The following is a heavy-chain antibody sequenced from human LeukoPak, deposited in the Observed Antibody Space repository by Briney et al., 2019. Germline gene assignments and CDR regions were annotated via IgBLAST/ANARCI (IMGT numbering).Heavy chain of an antibody. J-gene: IGHJ4*02. CDR1: GFTFSSYS. CDR3: ASNPRPHCSGVHCPCDS. D-gene: IGHD2-15*01. Sequence: PGGSLRLSCAASGFTFSSYSMNWLRQSPGEGVEWVSAISSSSSYIHYADSVKGRFTISRDNAKNSLYLQMNSLRTEDTGVYYCASNPRPHCSGVHCPCDSWGQGTLVTVSS. V-gene: IGHV3-21*03. CDR2: ISSSSSYI.